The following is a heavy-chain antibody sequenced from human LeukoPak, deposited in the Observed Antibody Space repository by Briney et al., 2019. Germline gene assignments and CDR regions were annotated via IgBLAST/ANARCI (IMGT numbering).Heavy chain of an antibody. Sequence: GGSLRLSCAASGFTFSNYCMSWVRQAPGKGLEWVGNINEDGSVKYYVDSVKGRFTISRDNAKNSLYLQMNSLRAEDTAVYYCARDLGASQHLGWFGPWGQGTLVTVSS. CDR1: GFTFSNYC. D-gene: IGHD3-16*01. J-gene: IGHJ5*02. V-gene: IGHV3-7*05. CDR2: INEDGSVK. CDR3: ARDLGASQHLGWFGP.